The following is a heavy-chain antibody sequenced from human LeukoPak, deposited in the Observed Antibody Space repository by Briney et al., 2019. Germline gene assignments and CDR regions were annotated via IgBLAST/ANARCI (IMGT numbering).Heavy chain of an antibody. CDR3: ASKNPYDFWSGYLEDY. V-gene: IGHV4-39*01. J-gene: IGHJ4*02. CDR2: IYYSGST. D-gene: IGHD3-3*01. CDR1: GGSISSSSYY. Sequence: PSETLSLTCTVSGGSISSSSYYWGWIREPPGKGLEWIGSIYYSGSTYYNPSLKSRVTISVDTSKNQFSLKLSSVTAADTAVYYCASKNPYDFWSGYLEDYWGQGTLVTVSS.